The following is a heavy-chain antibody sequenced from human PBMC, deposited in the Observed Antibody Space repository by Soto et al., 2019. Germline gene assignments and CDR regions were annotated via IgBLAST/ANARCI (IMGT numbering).Heavy chain of an antibody. CDR1: GFTFTSSA. Sequence: GASVKVSCKASGFTFTSSAMQWVRQARGQRLEWIGWIVVGSGNTNYAQKFQERVTITRDMSTSTAYMELSSLRSEDTAVYYCAATPYDILTDFDYWGQGTLVTVSS. J-gene: IGHJ4*02. D-gene: IGHD3-9*01. CDR3: AATPYDILTDFDY. CDR2: IVVGSGNT. V-gene: IGHV1-58*02.